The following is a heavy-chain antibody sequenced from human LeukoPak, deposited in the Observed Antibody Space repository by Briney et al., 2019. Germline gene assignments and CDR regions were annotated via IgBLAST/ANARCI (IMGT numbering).Heavy chain of an antibody. CDR3: AKDSGYGSGKWYFDL. CDR1: GFIFSSYA. CDR2: IRGSAYNT. J-gene: IGHJ2*01. D-gene: IGHD3-10*01. Sequence: GGSLRLSCTASGFIFSSYAMNWVRLAPGKGLEWVSSIRGSAYNTYYADSVKGRLTISTDNPKKTLYLQMNSLRAEDTAVYYCAKDSGYGSGKWYFDLWGRGTLVTVSS. V-gene: IGHV3-23*01.